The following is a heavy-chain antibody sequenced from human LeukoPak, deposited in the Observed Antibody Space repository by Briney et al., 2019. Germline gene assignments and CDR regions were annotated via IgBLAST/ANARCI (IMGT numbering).Heavy chain of an antibody. Sequence: GGSLRLSCAASGFSFSSYAMSWVRQAPGKGLEWVSTISGTGVSTYYAHSVKGRFTISRDNSKNTLYLQMNSLRAEDTAVYYCCDSPISGYDILTGSGMDVWGQGTTVTVSS. V-gene: IGHV3-23*01. CDR2: ISGTGVST. CDR3: CDSPISGYDILTGSGMDV. D-gene: IGHD3-9*01. J-gene: IGHJ6*02. CDR1: GFSFSSYA.